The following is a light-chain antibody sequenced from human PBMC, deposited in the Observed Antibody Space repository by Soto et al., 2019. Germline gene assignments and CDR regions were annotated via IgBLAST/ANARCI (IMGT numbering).Light chain of an antibody. CDR1: QSVTSK. J-gene: IGKJ2*01. CDR3: QHYFNWPYT. CDR2: SAS. V-gene: IGKV3-15*01. Sequence: DIVLTQSPGTLSLSAGERATLSCRASQSVTSKLAWYQQKPGRAPRLLIYSASTRATGIPARFSGSGSGTEFTLTISNLQSEDFALYYCQHYFNWPYTFGQGTKVDI.